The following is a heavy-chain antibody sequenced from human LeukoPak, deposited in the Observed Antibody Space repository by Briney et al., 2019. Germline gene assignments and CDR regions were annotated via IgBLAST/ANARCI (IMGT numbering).Heavy chain of an antibody. J-gene: IGHJ6*02. Sequence: SETLSLTCTVSGGSISSSSYYWGWIRQPPGKGLEWIGSIYYSGSTYYNPSLKSRVTISVDTSKNQFSLKLSSVTAADTAVYYCARVAAPVYYYYYGMDVWGQGTTVTVSS. CDR3: ARVAAPVYYYYYGMDV. CDR1: GGSISSSSYY. V-gene: IGHV4-39*01. D-gene: IGHD6-13*01. CDR2: IYYSGST.